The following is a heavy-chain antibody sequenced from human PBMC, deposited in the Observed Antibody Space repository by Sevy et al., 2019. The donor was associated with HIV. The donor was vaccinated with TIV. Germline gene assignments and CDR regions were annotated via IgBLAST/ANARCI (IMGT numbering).Heavy chain of an antibody. V-gene: IGHV3-30-3*01. CDR2: ISYDGINK. D-gene: IGHD2-2*01. Sequence: GGSLRLSCAASGFTFSDYAMHWVRHTQGKGLEWVAVISYDGINKNYADSVKGRFTLSRDNSKNTLSLQMNSPRTEDTAVYYRARDRSTRWINYYFDYWGQGTLVTVSS. J-gene: IGHJ4*02. CDR3: ARDRSTRWINYYFDY. CDR1: GFTFSDYA.